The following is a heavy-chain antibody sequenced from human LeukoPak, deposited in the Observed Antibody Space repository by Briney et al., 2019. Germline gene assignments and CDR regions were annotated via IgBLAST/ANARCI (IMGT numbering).Heavy chain of an antibody. V-gene: IGHV4-39*01. CDR2: IYYSGST. D-gene: IGHD3-10*01. CDR1: GGSISSSSYY. J-gene: IGHJ5*02. CDR3: ATLLSWGSGIRGWFDP. Sequence: SETLSLTCTVSGGSISSSSYYWGWIRQPPGKGLEWIGSIYYSGSTYYNPSLKSRVTISVDTSKNQFSLKLSSVTAADTAVYYCATLLSWGSGIRGWFDPWGQGTLVTVSS.